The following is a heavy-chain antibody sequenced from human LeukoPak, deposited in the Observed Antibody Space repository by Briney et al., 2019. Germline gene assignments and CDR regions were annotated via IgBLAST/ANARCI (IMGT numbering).Heavy chain of an antibody. CDR2: IYYSGNT. CDR1: GGSISSYY. D-gene: IGHD5-24*01. V-gene: IGHV4-59*01. CDR3: ARMGSDGMDV. J-gene: IGHJ6*02. Sequence: SETLSLTCTASGGSISSYYWSWIRQPPGKGLEWIGYIYYSGNTNHNPSLKSRVTISVDTSKNQFSLKLSSVTAADTAVYYCARMGSDGMDVWGQGTTVTVSS.